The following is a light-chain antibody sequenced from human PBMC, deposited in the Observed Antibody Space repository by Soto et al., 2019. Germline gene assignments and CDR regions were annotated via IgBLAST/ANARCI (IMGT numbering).Light chain of an antibody. J-gene: IGLJ3*02. CDR1: SSDVGDYNF. Sequence: QSALTQPASVSGSPGQSITISCTGTSSDVGDYNFVSWYQQLPGKAPKLMIYGVSHRPSGVSNRFSGSKSGNTASLTISGLLAEDEAHYYCSSHTSSSIWVFGGGTKLTVL. V-gene: IGLV2-14*03. CDR3: SSHTSSSIWV. CDR2: GVS.